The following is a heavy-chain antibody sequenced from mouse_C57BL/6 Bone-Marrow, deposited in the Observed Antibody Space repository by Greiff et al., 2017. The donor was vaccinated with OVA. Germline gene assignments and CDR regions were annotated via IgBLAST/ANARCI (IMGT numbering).Heavy chain of an antibody. CDR2: ISDGGSYT. V-gene: IGHV5-4*01. CDR3: ARTYSNYAMDY. D-gene: IGHD2-5*01. Sequence: EVHLVESGGGLVKPGGSLKLSCAASGFTFSSYAMSWVRQTPEKRLEWVATISDGGSYTYYPDNVKGRFTISRDNAKNNLYLQMSHLKSEDTAMYYCARTYSNYAMDYWGQGTSVTVSS. CDR1: GFTFSSYA. J-gene: IGHJ4*01.